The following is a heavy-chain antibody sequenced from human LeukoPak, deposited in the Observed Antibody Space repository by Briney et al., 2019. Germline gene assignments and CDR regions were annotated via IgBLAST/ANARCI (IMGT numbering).Heavy chain of an antibody. V-gene: IGHV3-21*01. Sequence: GGSLRLSCAASGFTFSNFNMNWVRQAPGKGLEWVSSISSGGDYIYSADSLKGRFTISRDNAENSLYLQMNSLRAEDTAVYYCARLIVRNPNDAFDIWGQGTVVTVSS. CDR3: ARLIVRNPNDAFDI. CDR2: ISSGGDYI. D-gene: IGHD3-22*01. J-gene: IGHJ3*02. CDR1: GFTFSNFN.